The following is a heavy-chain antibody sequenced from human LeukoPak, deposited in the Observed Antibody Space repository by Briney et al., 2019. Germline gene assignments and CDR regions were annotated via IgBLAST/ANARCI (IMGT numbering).Heavy chain of an antibody. CDR1: GFAFSDYG. Sequence: GGSLRLSCVASGFAFSDYGMDWVRQAPGKGLEWVAVISPDGSSTYYADSVKGRFTISRDNAKNTLYLQMNSLRAEDTAVYYCAKTGTPWYYFDYWGQGTLVTVSS. J-gene: IGHJ4*02. CDR3: AKTGTPWYYFDY. V-gene: IGHV3-30*18. CDR2: ISPDGSST. D-gene: IGHD6-13*01.